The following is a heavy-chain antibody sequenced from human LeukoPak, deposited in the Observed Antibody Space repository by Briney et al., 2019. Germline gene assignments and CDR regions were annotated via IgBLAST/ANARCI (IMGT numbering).Heavy chain of an antibody. D-gene: IGHD2-2*02. V-gene: IGHV4-39*07. CDR2: IYYSGST. CDR1: SGSISTSNYY. Sequence: PSETLSLTCTVSSGSISTSNYYWGWVRQPPGKALEWIGSIYYSGSTYYNPSLKGRVTISVDTSKNQFSLKLSSVTAADTAVYYCARDSRYCSGTSCYNPLNDAFDIWGQGTMVTVSS. CDR3: ARDSRYCSGTSCYNPLNDAFDI. J-gene: IGHJ3*02.